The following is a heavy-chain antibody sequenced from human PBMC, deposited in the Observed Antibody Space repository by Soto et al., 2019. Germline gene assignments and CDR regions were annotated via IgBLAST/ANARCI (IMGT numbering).Heavy chain of an antibody. Sequence: QVQLVESGGGVVQPGRSLRLSCEASGFTFSNYGMHWVRQAPGKGLEWVAVIMYDGSNKYYAASVKGRFTISRDNSKNTLYLQLNSLRPEDTAVYYCAKDVPGYIVATLDYWGLGTLVTVSS. J-gene: IGHJ4*02. V-gene: IGHV3-33*06. CDR1: GFTFSNYG. CDR3: AKDVPGYIVATLDY. D-gene: IGHD2-15*01. CDR2: IMYDGSNK.